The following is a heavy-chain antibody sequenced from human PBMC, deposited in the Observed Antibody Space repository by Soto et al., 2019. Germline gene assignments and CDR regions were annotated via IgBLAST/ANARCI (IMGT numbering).Heavy chain of an antibody. CDR3: ARDIPYYDFWSGYYGGFDY. CDR2: ISAYNGNT. CDR1: GYTFTSYG. J-gene: IGHJ4*02. Sequence: VKVSCKASGYTFTSYGISWVRQAPGQGLEWMGWISAYNGNTNYAQKLQGRVTMTTDTSTSTAYMELRSLRSDDTAVYYCARDIPYYDFWSGYYGGFDYWGQGTLVTVSS. D-gene: IGHD3-3*01. V-gene: IGHV1-18*01.